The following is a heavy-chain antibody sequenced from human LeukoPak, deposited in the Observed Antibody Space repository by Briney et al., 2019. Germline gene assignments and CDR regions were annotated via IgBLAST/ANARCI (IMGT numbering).Heavy chain of an antibody. CDR1: GFTFSSYA. D-gene: IGHD3-10*01. J-gene: IGHJ4*02. CDR2: LSGSGSTT. Sequence: GGSLRLSCTASGFTFSSYAMSWVRQAPEKGLEWVSALSGSGSTTSYADSVKGRFAISRDNSKNTLYLQMNSLRAEDTAVYYCAKTYFGSGSYYSGPNDSWGQGTLVTVSS. V-gene: IGHV3-23*01. CDR3: AKTYFGSGSYYSGPNDS.